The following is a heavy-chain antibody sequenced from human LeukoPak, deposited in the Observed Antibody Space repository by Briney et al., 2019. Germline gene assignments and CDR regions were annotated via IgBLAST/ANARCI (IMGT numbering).Heavy chain of an antibody. CDR3: ATYYYTGTYNHFDY. CDR2: ISSSGST. V-gene: IGHV4-39*01. Sequence: SETLSLTCTVSGGSISSSSYHWVRIRQPPGKGLDWIGTISSSGSTYYNPSLKSRVTISVDTSKNQFSLRLSSVTAADTAVYYCATYYYTGTYNHFDYWGQGTLVTVSS. D-gene: IGHD1-26*01. J-gene: IGHJ4*02. CDR1: GGSISSSSYH.